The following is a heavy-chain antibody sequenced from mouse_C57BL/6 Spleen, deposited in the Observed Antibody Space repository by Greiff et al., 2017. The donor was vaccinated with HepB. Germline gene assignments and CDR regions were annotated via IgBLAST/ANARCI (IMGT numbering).Heavy chain of an antibody. Sequence: QVQLKQPGTELVKPGASVKLSCKASGYTFTSYWMHWVKQRPGQGLEWIGNINPSNGGTNYNAKFKSKATLTVDTSSSTAYMQLSSLTTEDSAVYYCARGATGVAPRFAYWGQGTLVTVSA. CDR2: INPSNGGT. J-gene: IGHJ3*01. CDR3: ARGATGVAPRFAY. D-gene: IGHD1-1*01. V-gene: IGHV1-53*01. CDR1: GYTFTSYW.